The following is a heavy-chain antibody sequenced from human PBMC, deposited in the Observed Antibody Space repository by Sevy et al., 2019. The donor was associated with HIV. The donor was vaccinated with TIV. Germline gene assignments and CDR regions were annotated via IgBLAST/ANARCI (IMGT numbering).Heavy chain of an antibody. CDR1: GFTFSTYW. CDR2: IKRDGSEK. Sequence: GSLRLSCAASGFTFSTYWMSWVRQAPGKGLEWVANIKRDGSEKYYVDSVRGRFTISRDNAKNSMYLQMNSLRAEDTAVYYCARDCNSATCLWGLDVWGQGTTVTVSS. J-gene: IGHJ6*02. V-gene: IGHV3-7*03. CDR3: ARDCNSATCLWGLDV. D-gene: IGHD1-26*01.